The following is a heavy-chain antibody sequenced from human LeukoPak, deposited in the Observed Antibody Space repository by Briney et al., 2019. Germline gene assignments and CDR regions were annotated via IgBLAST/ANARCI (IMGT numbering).Heavy chain of an antibody. J-gene: IGHJ5*02. CDR2: INPNSGGT. V-gene: IGHV1-2*02. CDR1: GYTFTGYY. Sequence: ASVKVSCKASGYTFTGYYMHWVRQAPGQGLEWMGWINPNSGGTNYAQKFQGRVTMTRDTSISTAYMELSRLRSDDTAVYYCAREPDYVSSLDPWGQGTLVTVSS. D-gene: IGHD4-17*01. CDR3: AREPDYVSSLDP.